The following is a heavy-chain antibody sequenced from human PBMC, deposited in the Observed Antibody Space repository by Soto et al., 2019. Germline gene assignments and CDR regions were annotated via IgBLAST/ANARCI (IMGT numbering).Heavy chain of an antibody. V-gene: IGHV1-69*13. CDR3: VRDYYDSSGYGPLYYYYYYGMDV. D-gene: IGHD3-22*01. Sequence: GASVKVSCKASGGTFSSYAISWVRQAPGQGPEWMGGIIPIFGTANYAQKFQGRVTITADESTSTAYMELSSLRSEDTAVYYCVRDYYDSSGYGPLYYYYYYGMDVWGQGTTVTVSS. CDR2: IIPIFGTA. CDR1: GGTFSSYA. J-gene: IGHJ6*02.